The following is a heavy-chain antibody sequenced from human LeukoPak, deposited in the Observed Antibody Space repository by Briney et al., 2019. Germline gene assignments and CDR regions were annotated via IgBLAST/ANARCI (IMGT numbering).Heavy chain of an antibody. D-gene: IGHD6-19*01. V-gene: IGHV3-23*01. Sequence: GGSLRLSCAASGFTFSSYAMSWVRQAPGKGLEWVSAISGSGGSTYYADSVEGRFTISRDNSKNTLYLQMNSLRAEDTAVYYCAKDFYSGSSGWYFDYWGQGTLVTVSS. J-gene: IGHJ4*02. CDR3: AKDFYSGSSGWYFDY. CDR2: ISGSGGST. CDR1: GFTFSSYA.